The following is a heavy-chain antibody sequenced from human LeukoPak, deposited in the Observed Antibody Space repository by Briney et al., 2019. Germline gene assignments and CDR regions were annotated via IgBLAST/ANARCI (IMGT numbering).Heavy chain of an antibody. CDR3: ARYCSSTSCNDAFDM. J-gene: IGHJ3*02. Sequence: GGSLRVSCEASAFTFRNYWMSWVRQAPGKGLEWVANIKHDGSEKYYVDSVKGRFTISRDNAKNSLYLQMNNLRAEDTAVYCCARYCSSTSCNDAFDMWGQGTMVTVSS. V-gene: IGHV3-7*01. CDR2: IKHDGSEK. D-gene: IGHD2-2*01. CDR1: AFTFRNYW.